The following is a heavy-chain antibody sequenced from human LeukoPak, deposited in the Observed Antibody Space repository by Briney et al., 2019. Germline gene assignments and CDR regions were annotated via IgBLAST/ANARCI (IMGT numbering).Heavy chain of an antibody. CDR3: ARGLQPHAFDI. CDR2: IYYSGST. CDR1: GGSISSYY. Sequence: SETLSLTCTVSGGSISSYYWSWIRQPPGKGLEWIGYIYYSGSTNYNPSLKSRVTISVDASKNQFSLKLSSVTAADTAVYYCARGLQPHAFDIWGQGTMVTVSS. D-gene: IGHD5-18*01. V-gene: IGHV4-59*01. J-gene: IGHJ3*02.